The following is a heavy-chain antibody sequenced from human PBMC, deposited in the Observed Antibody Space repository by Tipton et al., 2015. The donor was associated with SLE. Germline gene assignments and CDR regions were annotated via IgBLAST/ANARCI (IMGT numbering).Heavy chain of an antibody. Sequence: TFSSYWMSRVRQAPGKGLECIGSISYTGATYYNLSLKSRVTISVDTSKNQFSLKLSSVTAADTAVYYCEGAATGTNYYMDVWGKGTTVTVSS. CDR3: EGAATGTNYYMDV. D-gene: IGHD4-17*01. V-gene: IGHV4-39*07. J-gene: IGHJ6*03. CDR1: TFSSYW. CDR2: ISYTGAT.